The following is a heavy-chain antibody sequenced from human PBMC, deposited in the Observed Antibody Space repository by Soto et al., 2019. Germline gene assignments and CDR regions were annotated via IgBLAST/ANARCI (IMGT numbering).Heavy chain of an antibody. Sequence: EVQLLESGGGLVQPGGSLRLSCAASGFTFSSYAMRWVRQAPVKGLEWVSAISGSGGSTYYAYSVKGRFTISRDNSIYTLYLQMNRLRAGDTAVYYCARRGSGGYYDYWGQGNLVTVS. CDR3: ARRGSGGYYDY. J-gene: IGHJ4*02. CDR2: ISGSGGST. V-gene: IGHV3-23*01. CDR1: GFTFSSYA. D-gene: IGHD6-19*01.